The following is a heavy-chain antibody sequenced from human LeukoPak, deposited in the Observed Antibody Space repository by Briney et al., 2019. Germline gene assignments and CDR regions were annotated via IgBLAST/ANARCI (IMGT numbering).Heavy chain of an antibody. CDR1: GFTFSSYS. J-gene: IGHJ4*02. CDR2: ISSSSSYI. CDR3: ARDPVYCSGGSCYNYFDC. Sequence: GGSLRLSCAASGFTFSSYSMNWVRQAPGKGLEWVSSISSSSSYIYYADSVKGRFTISRDNAKNSLYLQMNSLRAEDTAVYYCARDPVYCSGGSCYNYFDCWGQGTLVIVSS. D-gene: IGHD2-15*01. V-gene: IGHV3-21*01.